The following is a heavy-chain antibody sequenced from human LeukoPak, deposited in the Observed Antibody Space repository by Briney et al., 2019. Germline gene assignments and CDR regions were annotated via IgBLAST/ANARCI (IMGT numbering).Heavy chain of an antibody. CDR2: ISNSGGST. D-gene: IGHD4-17*01. Sequence: GGSLRLSCTASGFTFSGYSMNWIRQAPGKGLEWVSTISNSGGSTYCADSVKGRFTISRDNSKNTLYLQMNSLRAEDTAVYYCAKGTTVIRGGWFDPWGQGTLVTVSS. CDR1: GFTFSGYS. J-gene: IGHJ5*02. V-gene: IGHV3-23*01. CDR3: AKGTTVIRGGWFDP.